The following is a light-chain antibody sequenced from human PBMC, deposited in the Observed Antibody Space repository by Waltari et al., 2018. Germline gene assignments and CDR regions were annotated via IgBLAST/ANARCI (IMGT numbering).Light chain of an antibody. V-gene: IGLV3-1*01. Sequence: SYELTQPPSVSASPGQTASITSSGDILGNKYASWYQQKPGQSPLLVIYQDTNRPSGIPELFSVSKSGNAATLPISGPQAMDEADYYCQALGTGAWVFGGGTKLPVL. CDR3: QALGTGAWV. CDR2: QDT. J-gene: IGLJ3*02. CDR1: ILGNKY.